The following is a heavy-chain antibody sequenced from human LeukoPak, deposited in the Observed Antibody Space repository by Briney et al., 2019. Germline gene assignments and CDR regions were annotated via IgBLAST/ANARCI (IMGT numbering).Heavy chain of an antibody. V-gene: IGHV3-66*02. J-gene: IGHJ4*02. D-gene: IGHD3-22*01. CDR2: LYSDGST. Sequence: GGSLRLSCAASGFTVSSNYMSWVRQPPGKGLECVSVLYSDGSTYYADSVKGRFTISRDNSKNTLYLQMNSLRAEDTAVYYCARDGDYYDSSGYGLFDYWGQGTLVTVSS. CDR1: GFTVSSNY. CDR3: ARDGDYYDSSGYGLFDY.